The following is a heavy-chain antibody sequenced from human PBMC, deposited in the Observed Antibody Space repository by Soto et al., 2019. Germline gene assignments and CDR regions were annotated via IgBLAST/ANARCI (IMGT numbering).Heavy chain of an antibody. CDR2: IKRDESEE. J-gene: IGHJ4*02. CDR1: GFTFSSYW. D-gene: IGHD3-16*01. V-gene: IGHV3-7*03. CDR3: ARDLFLRIGALDN. Sequence: EVQLVESGGGVVQPGGSLRLSCAASGFTFSSYWMTWVRQSPGKGLEWLANIKRDESEEYYVDSVKGRFTISRDNARNSLYFQMNDLRVEDTARYYCARDLFLRIGALDNWGQGTLVTV.